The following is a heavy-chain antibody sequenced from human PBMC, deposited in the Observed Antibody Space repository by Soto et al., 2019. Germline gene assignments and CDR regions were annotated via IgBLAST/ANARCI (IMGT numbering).Heavy chain of an antibody. D-gene: IGHD6-19*01. CDR3: ARENRRGSGSNFDY. Sequence: GGSLRLSCAASGFTFSSYGMHWVRQAPGKGLEWVAVIWYDGSNKYYADSVKGRFTISRDNSKNTLYLQMNSLRAEDTAVYYCARENRRGSGSNFDYWGQGTLVTVSS. CDR2: IWYDGSNK. V-gene: IGHV3-33*01. CDR1: GFTFSSYG. J-gene: IGHJ4*02.